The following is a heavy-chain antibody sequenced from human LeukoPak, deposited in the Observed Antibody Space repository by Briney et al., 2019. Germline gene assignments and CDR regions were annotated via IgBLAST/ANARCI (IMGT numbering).Heavy chain of an antibody. Sequence: PGGSLRLSCAASGFTFIDHYMDWVRQAAGKGLEWVGRIRNKASRYTTEYAASVKGRSTISRDDSKTSLFLQINSLKTEDTAVYYCARGLGETTGALDYWGQGTLVTVSS. CDR1: GFTFIDHY. CDR3: ARGLGETTGALDY. D-gene: IGHD1-26*01. V-gene: IGHV3-72*01. CDR2: IRNKASRYTT. J-gene: IGHJ4*02.